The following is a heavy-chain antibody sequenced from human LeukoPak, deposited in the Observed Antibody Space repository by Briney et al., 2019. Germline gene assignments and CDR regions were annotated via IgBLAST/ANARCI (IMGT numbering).Heavy chain of an antibody. CDR3: ARGLSGFWSGYSPDAFDI. Sequence: SVKVSCKASGSTLQKSAIQWVRQARGQRLEWIGRIVIGSGNTNFAQEFQGRVTMTRDMSTSTVYMELSSLRSEDTAVYYCARGLSGFWSGYSPDAFDIWGQGTMVTVSS. J-gene: IGHJ3*02. CDR2: IVIGSGNT. CDR1: GSTLQKSA. D-gene: IGHD3-3*01. V-gene: IGHV1-58*02.